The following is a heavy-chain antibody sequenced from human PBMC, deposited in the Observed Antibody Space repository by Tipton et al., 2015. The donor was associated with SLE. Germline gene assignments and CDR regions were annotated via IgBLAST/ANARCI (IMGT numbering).Heavy chain of an antibody. D-gene: IGHD3-22*01. CDR1: GGSVSSYH. J-gene: IGHJ4*02. V-gene: IGHV4-59*02. Sequence: TLSLTCTVSGGSVSSYHWSWIRQPPGKGLEWIAYIYYTGSTNYNPSLKSRVSISVDTSKNQVSLRLSSVTAADTAIYYCARDRGSSGYYYGLDYWGQGTLVTVPS. CDR3: ARDRGSSGYYYGLDY. CDR2: IYYTGST.